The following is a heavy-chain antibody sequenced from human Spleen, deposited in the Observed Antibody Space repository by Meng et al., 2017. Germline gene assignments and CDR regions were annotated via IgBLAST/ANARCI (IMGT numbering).Heavy chain of an antibody. CDR1: GFSVRSNF. CDR2: IYSGGST. CDR3: VSSSVVIFCAFDY. J-gene: IGHJ4*02. V-gene: IGHV3-66*01. Sequence: GESLKISCAASGFSVRSNFMTWVRQAPGKGLEWVSVIYSGGSTNYADSVKGRFTISRDTSKNTLSLEMNSLRVDDTAVYFCVSSSVVIFCAFDYWGQGALVTVSS. D-gene: IGHD3-22*01.